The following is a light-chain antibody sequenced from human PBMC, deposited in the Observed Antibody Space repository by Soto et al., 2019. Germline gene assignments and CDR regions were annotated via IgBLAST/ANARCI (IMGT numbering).Light chain of an antibody. CDR1: QSINTY. Sequence: DIQMTQSPSCLSASVGDRVTITCRASQSINTYLNRYQQKPGKAPKLLIYGEFRLESGIPSPFSGSGSWTDFTLTITSPQPEDVDNYYCEQGYSPPATFGQGTKLEIK. J-gene: IGKJ2*01. CDR2: GEF. V-gene: IGKV1-39*01. CDR3: EQGYSPPAT.